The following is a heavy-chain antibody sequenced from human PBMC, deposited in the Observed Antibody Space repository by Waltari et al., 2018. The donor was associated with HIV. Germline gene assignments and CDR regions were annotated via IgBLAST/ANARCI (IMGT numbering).Heavy chain of an antibody. CDR3: ARDVDNNGVDV. CDR2: IIPIYGAA. D-gene: IGHD5-12*01. J-gene: IGHJ6*02. V-gene: IGHV1-69*12. Sequence: QVHLVQSGAEVKKPGSSVRVSYKASGGTFNSFAISWVRQAPGQGLEWMGGIIPIYGAAEYTQKFQGRVTFTAEESTSTAYMELSSLRFEDTAVYYCARDVDNNGVDVWGQGTTVTVSS. CDR1: GGTFNSFA.